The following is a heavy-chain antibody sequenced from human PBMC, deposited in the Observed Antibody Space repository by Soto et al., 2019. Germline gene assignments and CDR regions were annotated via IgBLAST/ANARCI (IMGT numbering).Heavy chain of an antibody. CDR3: ARGSPFDY. Sequence: GESLKISCAASGFTFSSYDMHWVRQATGKGLEWVSAIGTAGDTYYPGSVKGRFTISRENAKNSLYLQMNSLRAEDTAVYYCARGSPFDYWGQGTLVTVSS. CDR1: GFTFSSYD. CDR2: IGTAGDT. V-gene: IGHV3-13*01. J-gene: IGHJ4*02.